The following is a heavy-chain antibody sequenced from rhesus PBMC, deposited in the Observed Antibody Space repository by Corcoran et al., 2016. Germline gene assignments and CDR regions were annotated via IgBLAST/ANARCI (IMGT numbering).Heavy chain of an antibody. V-gene: IGHV3S5*01. J-gene: IGHJ6*01. CDR2: ISYGCGST. CDR3: AKPYGLDS. Sequence: EVQLVESGGGLVQPGGSLRLSCAASGFTFSSYGMSWVRQPPGKGLEWVSYISYGCGSTYYADTVKCRFTISRDNTKNTLSLKMNSLRAEDTAVYYCAKPYGLDSWGQGVVVTVSS. CDR1: GFTFSSYG.